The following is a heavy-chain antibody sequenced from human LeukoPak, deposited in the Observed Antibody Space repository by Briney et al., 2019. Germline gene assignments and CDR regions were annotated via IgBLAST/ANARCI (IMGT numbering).Heavy chain of an antibody. Sequence: PGGSLKLSCATSGFTFSGSAMHWVRQASGKGLEWVGRIRSIVNSYETAYAASVKGRFTISRDDSKNTAYLQMNSLKSEDTAVYYCAKDTGDLPMATMNYWGQGTLVTVSS. V-gene: IGHV3-73*01. D-gene: IGHD5-24*01. CDR2: IRSIVNSYET. J-gene: IGHJ4*02. CDR3: AKDTGDLPMATMNY. CDR1: GFTFSGSA.